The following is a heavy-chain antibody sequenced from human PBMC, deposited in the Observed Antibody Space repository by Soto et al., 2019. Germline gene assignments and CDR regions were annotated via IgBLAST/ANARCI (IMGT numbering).Heavy chain of an antibody. CDR2: INHSGST. CDR3: ARSGYYGSGSFFDY. D-gene: IGHD3-10*01. Sequence: SETLSLTCAVYGGSFSGYYWSWIRQPPGKGLEWIGEINHSGSTNYNPSLKSRVTITVDTSKNQFSLKLSSVTAADTAVYYCARSGYYGSGSFFDYWGQGTLVTVS. V-gene: IGHV4-34*01. CDR1: GGSFSGYY. J-gene: IGHJ4*02.